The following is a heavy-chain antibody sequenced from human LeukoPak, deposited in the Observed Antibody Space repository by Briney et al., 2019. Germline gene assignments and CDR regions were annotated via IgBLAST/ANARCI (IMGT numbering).Heavy chain of an antibody. V-gene: IGHV1-18*01. D-gene: IGHD1-26*01. CDR3: AREGRGANNFDY. CDR2: ISAYNENT. J-gene: IGHJ4*02. Sequence: ASVKVSFKASGYTFTSNGISWVRQAPGQGLEWMGWISAYNENTDYAQKLQGRVTMTTDISTSTVYMELRSLRSDDTAVYYCAREGRGANNFDYWGQGTLVTVSS. CDR1: GYTFTSNG.